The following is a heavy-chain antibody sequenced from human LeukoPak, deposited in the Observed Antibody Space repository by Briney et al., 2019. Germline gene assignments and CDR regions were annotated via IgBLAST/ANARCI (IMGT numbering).Heavy chain of an antibody. Sequence: SETLSLTCTVSGGSISSSSYYWGWIRQPPGKGLEWSGSIYYSGSTYYNPSLKSRVTISVDTSKNQFSLKLSSVTAADTAVYYCARQGSVAVAPAWFDPWGQGTLVTVSS. J-gene: IGHJ5*02. CDR1: GGSISSSSYY. D-gene: IGHD6-19*01. V-gene: IGHV4-39*01. CDR2: IYYSGST. CDR3: ARQGSVAVAPAWFDP.